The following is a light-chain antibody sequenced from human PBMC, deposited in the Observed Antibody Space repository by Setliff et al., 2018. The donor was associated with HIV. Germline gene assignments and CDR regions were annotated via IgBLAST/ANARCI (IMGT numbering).Light chain of an antibody. CDR1: RSDVGNTLS. V-gene: IGLV2-23*02. CDR2: EVD. Sequence: QSVLTQPASVSGSPGQSINISCTGSRSDVGNTLSVSWYQQNVGEVPKLLIYEVDRRPSGISHRFTGSKSANTASLTISGLQVEDEADYYCCSYGSGDIWVFGGGTKGTVL. J-gene: IGLJ3*02. CDR3: CSYGSGDIWV.